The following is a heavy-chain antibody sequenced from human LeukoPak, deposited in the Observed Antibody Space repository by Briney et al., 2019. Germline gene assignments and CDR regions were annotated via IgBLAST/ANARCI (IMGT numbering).Heavy chain of an antibody. CDR3: VRPHDCSMTICSPFDY. Sequence: SETLSHTCTLTGVSHIRTTYCWLWIRQPPGKGLEWIGNILYSVSTSYNPSLKSRVTISVDTSKNQFFLKLSSVAASDTAVYYCVRPHDCSMTICSPFDYSGQGTLVTVSS. V-gene: IGHV4-39*01. CDR2: ILYSVST. D-gene: IGHD2-2*01. CDR1: GVSHIRTTYC. J-gene: IGHJ4*02.